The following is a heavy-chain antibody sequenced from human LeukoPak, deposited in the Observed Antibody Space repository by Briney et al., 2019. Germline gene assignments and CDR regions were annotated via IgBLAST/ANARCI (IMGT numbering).Heavy chain of an antibody. Sequence: GGSLRLSCAASGFTFSSYGMHWVRQAPGKGLEWVAFIRYDGSNKYYADSVKGRFTISRDNSKNTLYLHVNSLRPEDTAVYYCARETSPDYYDNSGYSDYLDYWGRGTLVTVSS. J-gene: IGHJ4*02. D-gene: IGHD3-22*01. CDR2: IRYDGSNK. CDR3: ARETSPDYYDNSGYSDYLDY. V-gene: IGHV3-30*02. CDR1: GFTFSSYG.